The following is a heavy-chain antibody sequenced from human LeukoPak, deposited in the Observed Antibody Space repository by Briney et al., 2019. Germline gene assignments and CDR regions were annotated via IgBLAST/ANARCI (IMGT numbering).Heavy chain of an antibody. D-gene: IGHD3-22*01. Sequence: GASVKVSCTASGYTFTGYYMHWVRQAPGQGLEWVGWINPNSGGTNYAQKFQGWVAITRDTSISTAYMELSRLRSDDTAVYYCARGVQAQSYYYDSSGYYYWGQGTLVTVSS. CDR3: ARGVQAQSYYYDSSGYYY. J-gene: IGHJ4*02. CDR1: GYTFTGYY. V-gene: IGHV1-2*04. CDR2: INPNSGGT.